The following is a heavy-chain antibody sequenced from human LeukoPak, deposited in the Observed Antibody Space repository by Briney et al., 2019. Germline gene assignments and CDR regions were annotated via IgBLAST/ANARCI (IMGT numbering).Heavy chain of an antibody. CDR1: GFTFSSYW. J-gene: IGHJ4*02. D-gene: IGHD1-26*01. Sequence: GSLRLSCAVSGFTFSSYWMSWVRQAPGKGLEWVANIKQDGSEKYYVDSVKGRFTISRDNAKNSLYLQMNSLRAEDTAVYYCARDKMVGPTIFDYWGQGTLVTVSS. CDR2: IKQDGSEK. V-gene: IGHV3-7*01. CDR3: ARDKMVGPTIFDY.